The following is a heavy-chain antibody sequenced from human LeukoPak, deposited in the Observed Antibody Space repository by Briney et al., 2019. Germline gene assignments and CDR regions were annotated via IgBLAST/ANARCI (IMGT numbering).Heavy chain of an antibody. Sequence: SETLSLTCTVSGGSISSYYWSWIRQPPGKGLEWIGYIYHSGSTNYNPSLKSRVTISVDTSKNQFSLKLSSVTAADTAVYYCARGVILRFLEWYPHWFDPWGQGTLVTVSS. CDR1: GGSISSYY. D-gene: IGHD3-3*01. V-gene: IGHV4-59*01. CDR2: IYHSGST. J-gene: IGHJ5*02. CDR3: ARGVILRFLEWYPHWFDP.